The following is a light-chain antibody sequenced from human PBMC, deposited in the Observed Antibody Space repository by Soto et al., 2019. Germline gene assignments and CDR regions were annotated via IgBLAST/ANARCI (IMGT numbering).Light chain of an antibody. CDR3: SSYTSSSTVV. CDR2: DVS. Sequence: ALTQPASVSGSPGQSITISCTGTSSDVGGYHYVSWYQQHPGKAPKLMIYDVSNRPSGVSNRFSGSKSGNTASLTISGLQAEDEADYYCSSYTSSSTVVFGGGTKLTVL. J-gene: IGLJ2*01. V-gene: IGLV2-14*01. CDR1: SSDVGGYHY.